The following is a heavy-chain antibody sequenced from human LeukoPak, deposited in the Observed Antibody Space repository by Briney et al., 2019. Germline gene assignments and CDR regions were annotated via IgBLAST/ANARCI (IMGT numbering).Heavy chain of an antibody. CDR3: VKDRTVAGTDARYYFDY. V-gene: IGHV3-33*06. CDR2: IWFDGGQT. Sequence: PGGSLRLSCAASEFSFSKYAMHWVRQAPGKGLEWVAVIWFDGGQTFYADSVKGRFTISRDNSKNTLYLLMNSLRAEDTAFYYCVKDRTVAGTDARYYFDYWGQGTLVTVSS. J-gene: IGHJ4*02. D-gene: IGHD6-19*01. CDR1: EFSFSKYA.